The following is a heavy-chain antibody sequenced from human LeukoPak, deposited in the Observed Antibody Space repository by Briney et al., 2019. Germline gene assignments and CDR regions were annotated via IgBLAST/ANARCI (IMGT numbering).Heavy chain of an antibody. D-gene: IGHD3-10*01. CDR2: IYYSGST. CDR1: GGSISSYY. J-gene: IGHJ6*03. Sequence: PSETLSLTCTVSGGSISSYYWSWIRQPPGKGLEWIGYIYYSGSTNYNPSLKSRVIISVDTSKNQFSLKLSSVTAADTAVYYCARVEEGYGSGRRENYYYYYMDVRGKGTTVTISS. V-gene: IGHV4-59*01. CDR3: ARVEEGYGSGRRENYYYYYMDV.